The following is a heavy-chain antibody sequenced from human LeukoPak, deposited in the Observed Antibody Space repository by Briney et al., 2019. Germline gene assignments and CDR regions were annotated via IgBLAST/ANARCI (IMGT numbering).Heavy chain of an antibody. CDR2: IRASDGRT. CDR3: AKLVNY. Sequence: GGSLRLSCVASGFTFSSSSMSWVRQAPGKGLECVSSIRASDGRTYYGDSAEGRFTISRDNSKNTLYLQMNSLRAEDTAVYYCAKLVNYWGQGLLVTVSS. CDR1: GFTFSSSS. D-gene: IGHD2-21*01. J-gene: IGHJ4*02. V-gene: IGHV3-23*01.